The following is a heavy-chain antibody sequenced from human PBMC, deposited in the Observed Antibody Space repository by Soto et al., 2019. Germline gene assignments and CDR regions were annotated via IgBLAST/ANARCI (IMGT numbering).Heavy chain of an antibody. J-gene: IGHJ4*02. Sequence: GGSLRLSCAVSGFSFSNYEMNWVRQAPGKGLEWVSYITSSGGTIYYADSVKGRFTISRDNAKNSLYLQMNSLRAEDTAVYYCARESVKIFGVDVFDSWGQGTLVTVSS. V-gene: IGHV3-48*03. CDR3: ARESVKIFGVDVFDS. CDR2: ITSSGGTI. CDR1: GFSFSNYE. D-gene: IGHD3-3*01.